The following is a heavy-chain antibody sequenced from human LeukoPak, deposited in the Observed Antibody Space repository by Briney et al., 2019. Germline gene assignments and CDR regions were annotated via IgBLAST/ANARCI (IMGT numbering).Heavy chain of an antibody. D-gene: IGHD6-6*01. CDR3: ARRRGAARHGGFDY. J-gene: IGHJ4*02. CDR1: GYSISSSNW. CDR2: IYYSGST. V-gene: IGHV4-28*01. Sequence: SETLSLTCAVSGYSISSSNWWGWIRQPPGKGLEWIGYIYYSGSTYYNPSLKSRVTMPVDTSKNQFSLKLSSVTAVDTAVYYCARRRGAARHGGFDYWGQETLVTVSS.